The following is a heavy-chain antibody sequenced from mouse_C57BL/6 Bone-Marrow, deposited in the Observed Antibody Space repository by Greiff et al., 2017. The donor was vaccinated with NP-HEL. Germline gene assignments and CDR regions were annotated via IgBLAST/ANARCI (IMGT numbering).Heavy chain of an antibody. Sequence: VQLQQSGTVLARPGASVKMSCKTSGYTFTSYWMHWVKQRPGQGLDWIGVIYPGTSNTSYNQKFKGKAKLTAVTSASTAYMELSSLTNEDSAVYYCTRPLITTVEDFDYWGQGTTLTVSS. D-gene: IGHD1-1*01. CDR3: TRPLITTVEDFDY. J-gene: IGHJ2*01. CDR1: GYTFTSYW. CDR2: IYPGTSNT. V-gene: IGHV1-5*01.